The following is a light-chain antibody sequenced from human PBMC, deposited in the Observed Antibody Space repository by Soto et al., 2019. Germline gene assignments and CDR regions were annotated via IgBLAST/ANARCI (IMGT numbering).Light chain of an antibody. J-gene: IGKJ2*01. V-gene: IGKV3-20*01. CDR1: QSVSSSY. CDR3: QQYGSSPYT. Sequence: EIVLTQSPGTLSLSPGERATLSCRASQSVSSSYLAWYQQKPGQAPRLLIYGASSRATGIPDRFSGSEARTDFALTISRLEPEDCAVYYWQQYGSSPYTVGQGTKLEIK. CDR2: GAS.